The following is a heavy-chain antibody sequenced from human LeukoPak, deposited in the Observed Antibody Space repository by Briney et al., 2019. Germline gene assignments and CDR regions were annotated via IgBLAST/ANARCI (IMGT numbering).Heavy chain of an antibody. J-gene: IGHJ4*02. CDR1: GFIFSNYA. CDR2: ISYDGYTQ. CDR3: VKVYPTLTTSSVLGS. D-gene: IGHD4-17*01. Sequence: GRSLRLSCAASGFIFSNYAIHWVRQAPGKGLEWVAAISYDGYTQYYADPVKGRFTISRDNSKNTVYLQINTLRTEDSAVYYCVKVYPTLTTSSVLGSWGQGTLVTVSS. V-gene: IGHV3-30*18.